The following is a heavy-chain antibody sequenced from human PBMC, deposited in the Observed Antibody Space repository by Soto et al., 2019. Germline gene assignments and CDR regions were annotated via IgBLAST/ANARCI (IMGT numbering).Heavy chain of an antibody. CDR1: GGTFSSYA. CDR3: AEAYCGGDCYSGYFQH. CDR2: IIPIFGTA. V-gene: IGHV1-69*13. Sequence: ASVKVSCKASGGTFSSYAISWVRQAPGQGLEWMGGIIPIFGTANYAQKFQGRVTITADESTSTAYMELSSLRSEDTAVYYCAEAYCGGDCYSGYFQHWGQGTLVTVSS. D-gene: IGHD2-21*02. J-gene: IGHJ1*01.